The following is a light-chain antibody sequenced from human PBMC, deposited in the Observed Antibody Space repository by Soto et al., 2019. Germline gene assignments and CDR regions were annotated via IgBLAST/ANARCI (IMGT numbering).Light chain of an antibody. CDR2: GVS. Sequence: QSALTQPASVSGSPGQSVTISCTGTSSDVGAYKYVSWYQKHTGKAPKLMIYGVSNRPSGISNRFSGSKSGNTAFLTISGLQPEDEADYNCSSFTGPTTLDVFGTGTKVTVL. CDR1: SSDVGAYKY. V-gene: IGLV2-14*03. J-gene: IGLJ1*01. CDR3: SSFTGPTTLDV.